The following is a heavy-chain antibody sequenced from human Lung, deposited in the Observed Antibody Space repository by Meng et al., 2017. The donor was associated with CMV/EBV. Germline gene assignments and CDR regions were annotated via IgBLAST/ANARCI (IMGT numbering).Heavy chain of an antibody. CDR3: ARDSPGGYDGY. CDR1: GGSISTSDW. D-gene: IGHD2-15*01. V-gene: IGHV4-4*02. Sequence: GSLRLXCAVSGGSISTSDWWSWVRQPPGKRLEWIGEVYHTGSTNYNPSLKSRVIISVDMSKNQFSLNLSSVTAADTAVYYCARDSPGGYDGYWGQGILVTVSS. CDR2: VYHTGST. J-gene: IGHJ4*02.